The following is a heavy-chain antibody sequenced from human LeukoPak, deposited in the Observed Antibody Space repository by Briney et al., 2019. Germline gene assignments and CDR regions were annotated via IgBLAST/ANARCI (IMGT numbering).Heavy chain of an antibody. Sequence: PGGSLRLSCAASGFTFSSYSMNWVRQAPGKGLEWVSSISSSSSYIYYADSVKGRFTISRDNAKNSLYLQMKSLRAEDTAVYYCARANGDFTHYYYMDVWGKGTTVTVSS. CDR2: ISSSSSYI. CDR3: ARANGDFTHYYYMDV. J-gene: IGHJ6*03. CDR1: GFTFSSYS. V-gene: IGHV3-21*01. D-gene: IGHD7-27*01.